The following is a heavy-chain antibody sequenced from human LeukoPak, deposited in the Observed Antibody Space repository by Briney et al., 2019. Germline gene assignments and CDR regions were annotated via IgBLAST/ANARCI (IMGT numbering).Heavy chain of an antibody. CDR2: IKQDGSEK. Sequence: GGSLRLSCVASGFTASSYWMSWVRQAPGKGLEWVANIKQDGSEKYYVDSVKGRFTISRDNSKNSLYLQMNSLRTEDTALYYCAKGVDYYDSSGPGGDYWGQGTLVTVSS. CDR1: GFTASSYW. J-gene: IGHJ4*02. D-gene: IGHD3-22*01. V-gene: IGHV3-7*03. CDR3: AKGVDYYDSSGPGGDY.